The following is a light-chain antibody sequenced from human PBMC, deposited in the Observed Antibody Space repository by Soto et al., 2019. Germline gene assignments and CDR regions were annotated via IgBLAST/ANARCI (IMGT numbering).Light chain of an antibody. V-gene: IGLV2-23*01. CDR1: SSDVGSYNL. CDR2: EGS. CDR3: CSYAGSSTLV. Sequence: QSVLTQPASVSGSPGQSITISCTGTSSDVGSYNLVSWYQQHPGKAPKLMIYEGSKRPSGVSNRFSDSKSGNTASLTISGLQAEDEADYYCCSYAGSSTLVFGTGTKVTVL. J-gene: IGLJ1*01.